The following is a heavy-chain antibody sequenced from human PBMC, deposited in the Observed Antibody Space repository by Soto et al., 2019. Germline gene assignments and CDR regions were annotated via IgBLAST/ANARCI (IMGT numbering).Heavy chain of an antibody. CDR1: GFTFSSYS. Sequence: EVQLVESGGGLVQPGGSLRLSCTASGFTFSSYSMNWVRQAPGKGLEWVSYISSSSSTIYYADSVKGRFTISRDNAKNSLYMKMNSLRDEDTAVYYCARTYCSSTSCYSSFDYWGQGTLVTVSS. CDR3: ARTYCSSTSCYSSFDY. V-gene: IGHV3-48*02. D-gene: IGHD2-2*01. CDR2: ISSSSSTI. J-gene: IGHJ4*02.